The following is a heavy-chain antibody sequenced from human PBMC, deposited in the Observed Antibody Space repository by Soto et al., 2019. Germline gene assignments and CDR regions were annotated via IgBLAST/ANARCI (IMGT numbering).Heavy chain of an antibody. CDR3: ARDRTRTIHKPAYYNYAMEV. V-gene: IGHV4-61*08. J-gene: IGHJ6*02. CDR2: IYYNGST. Sequence: SETLSLTCTVSGGSVSSGDFYWSWIRQPPGKGLEWIGYIYYNGSTNYNPSLKSRVTISSDTSKNQFSLRLFSVTAADTAVYYCARDRTRTIHKPAYYNYAMEVWGQGTTVTVSS. CDR1: GGSVSSGDFY.